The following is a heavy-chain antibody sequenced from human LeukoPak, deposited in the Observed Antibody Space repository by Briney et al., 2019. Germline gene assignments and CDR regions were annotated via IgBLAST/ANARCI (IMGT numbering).Heavy chain of an antibody. J-gene: IGHJ4*02. D-gene: IGHD3-3*01. CDR2: IYYSGTT. CDR1: GGSISSSSYS. Sequence: SSETLSLTCTVSGGSISSSSYSWGWIRQPPGKGLEWIGSIYYSGTTYYNPSLKSRVTISVDTSKIQFSLKLSSVAATDTAVYFCARLRFDFWSGYTHPYFGYWGQGTLVTVSS. V-gene: IGHV4-39*01. CDR3: ARLRFDFWSGYTHPYFGY.